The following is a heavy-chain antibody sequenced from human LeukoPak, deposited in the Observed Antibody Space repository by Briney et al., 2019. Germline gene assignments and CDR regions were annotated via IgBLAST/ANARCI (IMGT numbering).Heavy chain of an antibody. J-gene: IGHJ4*02. V-gene: IGHV4-39*07. Sequence: PSETLSLTCTVSGGSISSSSYYWDWIRQPPGKGLEWIGTIFYSGSTYYNPSLKSRVTISVDTSKNQFSLKLSSVTAADTAVYYCAREADWRLATYYFDYWGQGTLVTVSS. CDR1: GGSISSSSYY. CDR3: AREADWRLATYYFDY. CDR2: IFYSGST. D-gene: IGHD1-1*01.